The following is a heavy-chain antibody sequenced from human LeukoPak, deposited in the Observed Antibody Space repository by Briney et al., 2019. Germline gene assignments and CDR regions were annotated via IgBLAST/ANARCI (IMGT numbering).Heavy chain of an antibody. CDR1: GYTFTGDY. CDR3: ATLINTYTAMVTFDY. CDR2: FDPEDGET. V-gene: IGHV1-24*01. Sequence: ASVKVSCKASGYTFTGDYMHWVRQAPGKGLGWMGGFDPEDGETIYAQKFQGRVTMTEDTSTDTAYMELSSLRSEDTAVYYCATLINTYTAMVTFDYWGQGTLVTVSS. D-gene: IGHD5-18*01. J-gene: IGHJ4*02.